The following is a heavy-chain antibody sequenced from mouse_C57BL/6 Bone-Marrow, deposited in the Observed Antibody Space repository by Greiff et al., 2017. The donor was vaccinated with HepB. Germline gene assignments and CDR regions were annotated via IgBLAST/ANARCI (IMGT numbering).Heavy chain of an antibody. V-gene: IGHV14-2*01. J-gene: IGHJ2*01. CDR3: ARFRGDGYWYYFDY. CDR1: GFNFKDYY. Sequence: VQLQQSGAELVKPGASVKLSCTASGFNFKDYYMHWVKQRTEQGLEWIGRIDPEDGETKYAPKFQGKATITADKSSSTDYMQLSSLTSEDSAVYFFARFRGDGYWYYFDYWGQGTTLTVSS. CDR2: IDPEDGET. D-gene: IGHD2-3*01.